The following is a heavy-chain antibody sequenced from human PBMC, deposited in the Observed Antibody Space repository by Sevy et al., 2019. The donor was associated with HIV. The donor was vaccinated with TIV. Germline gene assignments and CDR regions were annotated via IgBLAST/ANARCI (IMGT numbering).Heavy chain of an antibody. CDR1: GGSISSGGYY. CDR3: ARATTVTIGGQNYFDY. J-gene: IGHJ4*02. Sequence: TLSLTCTVSGGSISSGGYYWSWIHQHPGKGLEWIGYIYYSGSTYYNPSLKSRVTISVDTSKNQFSLKLSSVTAADTAVYYCARATTVTIGGQNYFDYWGQGTLVTVSS. V-gene: IGHV4-31*03. D-gene: IGHD4-4*01. CDR2: IYYSGST.